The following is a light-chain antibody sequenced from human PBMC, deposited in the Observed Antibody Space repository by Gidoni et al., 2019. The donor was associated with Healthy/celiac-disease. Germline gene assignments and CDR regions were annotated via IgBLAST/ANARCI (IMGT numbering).Light chain of an antibody. CDR3: QQCYSTPHT. V-gene: IGKV1-39*01. J-gene: IGKJ2*01. CDR2: AAS. Sequence: DIQMTPSPSSLSATVGDRVTITCRASQSNSSYLNWYQQKPGKAPKLLIYAASSLQTGVPYRFSGSGSGTDFTLTISSLQPEDFATYYCQQCYSTPHTFGQGTKVEIK. CDR1: QSNSSY.